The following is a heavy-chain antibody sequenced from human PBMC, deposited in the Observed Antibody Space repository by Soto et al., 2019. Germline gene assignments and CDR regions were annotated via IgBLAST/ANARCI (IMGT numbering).Heavy chain of an antibody. CDR1: GYKVSTGHNLTSYW. V-gene: IGHV5-51*01. CDR2: IYPGDSDT. CDR3: ARLGFNYDFLSGYYNVHHYYGIDV. D-gene: IGHD3-3*01. Sequence: GESLKISCMGSGYKVSTGHNLTSYWIAWVRQMPGEGLEWMGIIYPGDSDTRYSPSFQGQVTISADKSINSVYLQWSSLKASDTATYYCARLGFNYDFLSGYYNVHHYYGIDVWGQGTTVTVSS. J-gene: IGHJ6*02.